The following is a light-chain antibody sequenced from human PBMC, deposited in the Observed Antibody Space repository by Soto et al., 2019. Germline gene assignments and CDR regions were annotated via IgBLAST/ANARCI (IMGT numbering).Light chain of an antibody. CDR3: QQADSFPLT. CDR2: SAS. V-gene: IGKV1-12*01. J-gene: IGKJ3*01. CDR1: QGISSW. Sequence: DIQMTQSPSSVSASVGDRVTISCRASQGISSWLAWYQQKPGQAPSLLIFSASTLASGVPSRFSGSGSGTDFTLTISSLQPEDFATYYCQQADSFPLTFGPGTKVDIK.